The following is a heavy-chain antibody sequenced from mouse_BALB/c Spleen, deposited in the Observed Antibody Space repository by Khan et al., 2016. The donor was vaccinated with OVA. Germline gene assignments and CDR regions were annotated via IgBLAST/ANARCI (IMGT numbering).Heavy chain of an antibody. CDR2: ISSGDST. CDR1: GFTFSNYA. Sequence: EVQLVESGGGLVKPGGSLKLSCAASGFTFSNYAMSWVRQSPEKRLEWVASISSGDSTYYPDSVKGRFTISRDNARNMLYLQMSSLRSEDTAMYYCARDYWFAYWGQGTLVTVSA. V-gene: IGHV5-6-5*01. J-gene: IGHJ3*01. CDR3: ARDYWFAY.